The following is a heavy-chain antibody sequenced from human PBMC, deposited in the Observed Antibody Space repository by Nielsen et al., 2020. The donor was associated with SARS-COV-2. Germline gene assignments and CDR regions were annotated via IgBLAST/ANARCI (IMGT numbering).Heavy chain of an antibody. CDR2: ISSSSSTI. D-gene: IGHD2-15*01. V-gene: IGHV3-48*01. CDR1: GFTFSSYS. J-gene: IGHJ4*02. CDR3: ARDGDVRYCSGGSCYSRFDY. Sequence: GESLKISCAASGFTFSSYSMNWVRQAPGRGLEWVSYISSSSSTIYYADSVKGRFTISRDKSKNTLYLQMNSLKAEDTAVYYCARDGDVRYCSGGSCYSRFDYWGQGTLVTVSS.